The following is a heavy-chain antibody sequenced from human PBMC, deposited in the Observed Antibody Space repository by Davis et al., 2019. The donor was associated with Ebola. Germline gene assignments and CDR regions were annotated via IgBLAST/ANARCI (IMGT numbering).Heavy chain of an antibody. CDR2: ISSGSSYI. Sequence: GESLMISCAASGFTFSSYNMNWVRQAPGQGLEWVSSISSGSSYIYYADSVKGRFTISRDNAKNSLYLQMNSLRAEDTAVYYCARVPGGIAVAGTGGRDYWGQGTLVTVSS. CDR3: ARVPGGIAVAGTGGRDY. D-gene: IGHD6-19*01. J-gene: IGHJ4*02. CDR1: GFTFSSYN. V-gene: IGHV3-21*01.